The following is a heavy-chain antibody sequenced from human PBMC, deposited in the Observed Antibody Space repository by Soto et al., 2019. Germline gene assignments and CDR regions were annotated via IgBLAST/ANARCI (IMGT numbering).Heavy chain of an antibody. J-gene: IGHJ4*02. Sequence: GGSLRLSCEASGFTLSSYWMSWIRQAPGKGLEWVANTRQDGGQSYLVDSVQGRFTISRDNAKNSVYLQMNSLRAEDTAVYYCARDGSTGWHFDSWGQGTLVTVSS. CDR1: GFTLSSYW. D-gene: IGHD6-19*01. CDR2: TRQDGGQS. V-gene: IGHV3-7*01. CDR3: ARDGSTGWHFDS.